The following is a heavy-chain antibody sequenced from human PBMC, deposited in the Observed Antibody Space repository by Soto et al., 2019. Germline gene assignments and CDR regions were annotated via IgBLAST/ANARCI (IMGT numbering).Heavy chain of an antibody. CDR1: GFSLSTSGMC. J-gene: IGHJ4*02. CDR3: ARMVGYCSGGSCYSVSYFDY. CDR2: IDWDDDK. V-gene: IGHV2-70*11. D-gene: IGHD2-15*01. Sequence: SGPTLVNPTQTLTLTCTFSGFSLSTSGMCVSWIRQPPGKALEWPARIDWDDDKYYSTSLKTRLTISKDTSKNQVVLTMTNMDPVDTATYYCARMVGYCSGGSCYSVSYFDYWGQGTLVTVSS.